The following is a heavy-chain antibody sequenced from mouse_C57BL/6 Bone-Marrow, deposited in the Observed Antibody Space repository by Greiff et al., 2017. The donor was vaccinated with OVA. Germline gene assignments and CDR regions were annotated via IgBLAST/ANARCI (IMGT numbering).Heavy chain of an antibody. D-gene: IGHD1-1*02. CDR2: INPNNGGT. J-gene: IGHJ2*01. Sequence: EVQLQQSGPELVKPGASVKISCKASGYTFTDYYMNWVKQSHGKSLEWIGDINPNNGGTSYNQKFKGKATLTVDKSSSTAYMELRSLTSEDSAVYYCATGVATDYWGQGTTLTVSS. CDR1: GYTFTDYY. V-gene: IGHV1-26*01. CDR3: ATGVATDY.